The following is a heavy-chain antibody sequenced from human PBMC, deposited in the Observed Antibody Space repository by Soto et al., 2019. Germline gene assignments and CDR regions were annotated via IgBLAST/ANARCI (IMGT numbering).Heavy chain of an antibody. V-gene: IGHV4-39*01. CDR3: ARSDIVVVVAANYYYYGMDV. CDR2: IYYSGST. Sequence: SETLSLTCTVSGGSISSSSYYWGWIRQPPGKGLEWIGSIYYSGSTYYNPSLKSRVTISVDTSKNQFSLKLSSVTAADTAVYYCARSDIVVVVAANYYYYGMDVWGQGTTVTVSS. J-gene: IGHJ6*02. CDR1: GGSISSSSYY. D-gene: IGHD2-15*01.